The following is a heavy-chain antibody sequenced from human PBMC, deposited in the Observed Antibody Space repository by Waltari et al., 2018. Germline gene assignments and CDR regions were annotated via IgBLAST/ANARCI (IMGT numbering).Heavy chain of an antibody. CDR2: IYSGGGI. V-gene: IGHV3-53*01. D-gene: IGHD5-12*01. CDR3: GNIGAFDI. J-gene: IGHJ3*02. Sequence: EVQLVASGVGLLQPGGSLRISCAASGFTVSNNYITWVRQAPGKGLQWVSLIYSGGGIHYADSVKGRFTISRDNVKNTVYLQMNSLRAEDTAVYYCGNIGAFDIWGQGTMVTVSS. CDR1: GFTVSNNY.